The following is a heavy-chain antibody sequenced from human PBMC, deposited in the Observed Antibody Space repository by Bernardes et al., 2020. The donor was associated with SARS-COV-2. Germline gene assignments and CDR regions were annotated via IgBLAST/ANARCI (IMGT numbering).Heavy chain of an antibody. J-gene: IGHJ4*02. CDR2: IYYSGST. Sequence: SETLSLTCTVSGGSISSGGYYWSWIRQHPGKGLEWIGYIYYSGSTYYNPSLKSRVTISVDTSKNQFSLKLSSVTAADTAVYYCARVRQYYYDSSGGIDYWGQGTLVTVSS. D-gene: IGHD3-22*01. V-gene: IGHV4-31*03. CDR3: ARVRQYYYDSSGGIDY. CDR1: GGSISSGGYY.